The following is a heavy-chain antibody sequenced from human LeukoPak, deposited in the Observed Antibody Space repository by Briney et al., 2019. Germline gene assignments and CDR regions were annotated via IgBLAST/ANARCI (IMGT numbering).Heavy chain of an antibody. J-gene: IGHJ5*02. Sequence: GGTLRLSCEVSGFTFTTFGMNWLRQAPGKGLEWVSSFRGDGGSTYYAESVKGRFTISRDNSKNTVYLQMNNLRVEDTAIYYCAKDGYGSGGRWFDPWGQGTLVTVSS. CDR2: FRGDGGST. V-gene: IGHV3-23*01. CDR3: AKDGYGSGGRWFDP. CDR1: GFTFTTFG. D-gene: IGHD3-10*01.